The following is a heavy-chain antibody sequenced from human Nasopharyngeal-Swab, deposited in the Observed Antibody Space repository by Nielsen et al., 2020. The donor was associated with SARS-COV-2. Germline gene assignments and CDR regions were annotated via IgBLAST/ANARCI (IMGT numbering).Heavy chain of an antibody. J-gene: IGHJ6*02. V-gene: IGHV1-18*01. Sequence: WVRQAPGQGLEWMGWISAYNGNTNYAQKLQGRVTMTTDTSTSTAYMELRSLRSDDTAVHYCARDFRSSGWHYYYYYGMDVWGQGTTVTVSS. D-gene: IGHD6-19*01. CDR3: ARDFRSSGWHYYYYYGMDV. CDR2: ISAYNGNT.